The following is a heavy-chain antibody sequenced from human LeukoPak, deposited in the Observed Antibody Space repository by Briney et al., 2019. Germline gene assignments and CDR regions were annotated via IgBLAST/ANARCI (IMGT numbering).Heavy chain of an antibody. CDR3: ARYPGIAAADPFDY. Sequence: SETLSLTCTVSGGSISSGSYYWSWIRQPAGKGLEWIGRIYTSGSTNYNPSLKSRVTISVDTSKNQFSLKLSSVTAADTAVYYCARYPGIAAADPFDYWGQGTLVTVSS. J-gene: IGHJ4*02. D-gene: IGHD6-13*01. CDR1: GGSISSGSYY. V-gene: IGHV4-61*02. CDR2: IYTSGST.